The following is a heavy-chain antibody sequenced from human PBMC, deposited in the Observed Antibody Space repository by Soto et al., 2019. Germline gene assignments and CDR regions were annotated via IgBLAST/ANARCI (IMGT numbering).Heavy chain of an antibody. CDR3: AKNETTLPWFDP. Sequence: QVQLQESGPGLVKASQTLSLTCTVSGGSIRNGNYYWSWIRQLPGKGLEWIGNIYYIGTTSYNPSLKSRVIISIDTSKNQFSLELTSVLAADTAVYYCAKNETTLPWFDPWGQGTLVTVSS. D-gene: IGHD1-1*01. CDR2: IYYIGTT. CDR1: GGSIRNGNYY. J-gene: IGHJ5*02. V-gene: IGHV4-31*03.